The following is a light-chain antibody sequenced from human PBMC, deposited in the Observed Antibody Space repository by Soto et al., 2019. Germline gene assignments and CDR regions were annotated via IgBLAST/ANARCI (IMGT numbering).Light chain of an antibody. J-gene: IGKJ4*01. CDR3: QQVYVYPST. CDR2: AAS. V-gene: IGKV1-39*01. CDR1: QSISSY. Sequence: DVQVTQSPSSLSASVGDRVTITCRASQSISSYLNWYQQKPGKAPNLLIYAASTLQSGVPSRFSGGGSGTDFTLTISSLQPEDFATYYCQQVYVYPSTFGGGTKVDIK.